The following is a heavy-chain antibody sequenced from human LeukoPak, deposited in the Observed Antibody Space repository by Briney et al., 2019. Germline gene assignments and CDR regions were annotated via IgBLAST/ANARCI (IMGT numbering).Heavy chain of an antibody. D-gene: IGHD3-16*02. V-gene: IGHV1-2*02. J-gene: IGHJ5*02. CDR1: GYTFTGYY. CDR2: INPNSGGT. Sequence: ASVKVSCKASGYTFTGYYTHWVRQAPGQGLEWMGWINPNSGGTNYAQKFQGRVTMTRDTSISTAYMELSRLRSDDTAVYYCAREAYDYVWGSYRSNWFDPWGQGTLVTVSS. CDR3: AREAYDYVWGSYRSNWFDP.